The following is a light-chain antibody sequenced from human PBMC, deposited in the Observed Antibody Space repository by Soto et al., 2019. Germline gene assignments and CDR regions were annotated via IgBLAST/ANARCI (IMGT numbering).Light chain of an antibody. CDR1: SSDVGGYNY. J-gene: IGLJ2*01. Sequence: ALTQPASVSGSPGQSITISCTGTSSDVGGYNYVSWYQQHPGKAPKLMIYEVSNRPSGVSNRFSGSKSGNTASLTISGLQAEDEADYYCSSYTSSSTVVFGGGTKVTVL. CDR3: SSYTSSSTVV. V-gene: IGLV2-14*01. CDR2: EVS.